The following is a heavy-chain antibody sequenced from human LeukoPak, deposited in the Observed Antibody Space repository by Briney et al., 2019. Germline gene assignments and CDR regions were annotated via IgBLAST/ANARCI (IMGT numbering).Heavy chain of an antibody. J-gene: IGHJ6*03. V-gene: IGHV3-21*01. D-gene: IGHD6-25*01. CDR3: ARVGPEGYSSGWYMDV. Sequence: GGSLRLSCAASGFTFSDYNMNWVRQAPGKGLECVSFITSTSLNIYYADSVKGRLTISRDNAKNSLFLQMNSLRAEDTAVYYCARVGPEGYSSGWYMDVWGKGTTVTVSS. CDR1: GFTFSDYN. CDR2: ITSTSLNI.